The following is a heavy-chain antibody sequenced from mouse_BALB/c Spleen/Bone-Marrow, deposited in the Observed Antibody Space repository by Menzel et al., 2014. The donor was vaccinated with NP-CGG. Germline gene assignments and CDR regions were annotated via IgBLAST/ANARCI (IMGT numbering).Heavy chain of an antibody. CDR1: GYTFTDTW. Sequence: VKVVDSGPELVKPGASVKMSCKASGYTFTDTWIHWIKQRPGQGLEWIGYINPSTGYAEYNQNFKDKATLTVDKSSSTAYMQLSSLTSEDSAVYYCARDYWGQGTTLTVSS. CDR2: INPSTGYA. J-gene: IGHJ2*01. V-gene: IGHV1-7*01. CDR3: ARDY.